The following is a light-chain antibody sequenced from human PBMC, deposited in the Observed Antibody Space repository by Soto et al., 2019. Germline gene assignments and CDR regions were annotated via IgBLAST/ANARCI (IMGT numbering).Light chain of an antibody. CDR2: EAP. CDR3: SSYSTTGTT. J-gene: IGLJ2*01. Sequence: QSALTQPASVSGSPGQSVTISCTGPASDIAGYNYVSWYQQYPGKAPKLLLYEAPNRPSGVSFRFSGSKSGDTASLTISGLQTEDEADYFCSSYSTTGTTFGGGTKVTVL. V-gene: IGLV2-14*01. CDR1: ASDIAGYNY.